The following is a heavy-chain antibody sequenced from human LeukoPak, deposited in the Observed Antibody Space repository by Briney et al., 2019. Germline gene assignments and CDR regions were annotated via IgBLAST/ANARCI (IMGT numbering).Heavy chain of an antibody. CDR1: GCSISSGYY. D-gene: IGHD5-18*01. CDR2: IYYSGST. J-gene: IGHJ6*03. Sequence: SETLSLTCTVSGCSISSGYYWGWIRQPPGKGLEWIGYIYYSGSTNYNPSLKIRVNISVDTSKNQFSLQLSSVTAADTAVYSCARVGRGRYGFLTARVKNYYYMDVWGKGTTVTISS. V-gene: IGHV4-61*01. CDR3: ARVGRGRYGFLTARVKNYYYMDV.